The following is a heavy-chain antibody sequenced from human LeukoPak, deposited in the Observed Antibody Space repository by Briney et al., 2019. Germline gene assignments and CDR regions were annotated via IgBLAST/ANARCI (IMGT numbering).Heavy chain of an antibody. J-gene: IGHJ1*01. V-gene: IGHV3-7*01. CDR1: GFTFSSYA. D-gene: IGHD6-19*01. Sequence: PGGSLRLSCGASGFTFSSYAMHWVRQAPGKGLEWVANIKQDGSEKNYVDSVKGRFTISRDNAKNSLSLRMNSLSAEDTAVYYCATGYSSGWYFYFQHWGQGSLVSVSS. CDR2: IKQDGSEK. CDR3: ATGYSSGWYFYFQH.